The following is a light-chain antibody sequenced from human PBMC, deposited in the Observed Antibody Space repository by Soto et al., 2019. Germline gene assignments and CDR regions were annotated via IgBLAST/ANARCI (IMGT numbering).Light chain of an antibody. Sequence: QSALTQPRSVSGSPGQSVTISCTGTSSDVGAYNYVSWYQQRPGKAPKLMVYDVSKWPSGVPDRFSGSKSGNTASLTISGLQAEDEADYYCCSYAGRYTFVFGTGTKVTVL. CDR3: CSYAGRYTFV. CDR1: SSDVGAYNY. J-gene: IGLJ1*01. V-gene: IGLV2-11*01. CDR2: DVS.